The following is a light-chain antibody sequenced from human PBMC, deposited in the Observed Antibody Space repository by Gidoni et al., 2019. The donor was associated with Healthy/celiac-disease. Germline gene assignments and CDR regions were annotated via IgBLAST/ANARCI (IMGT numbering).Light chain of an antibody. J-gene: IGLJ3*02. Sequence: QSARTQPASVSGSPGQSITISCTGTSSDVGSYNLVSWYQQHPGKAPKLMIYEVSKRPSGVSNRFSGSKSGNTASLTISGLQAEDEADYYCCSYAGSSTFGVFGGGTKLTVL. CDR1: SSDVGSYNL. CDR2: EVS. V-gene: IGLV2-23*02. CDR3: CSYAGSSTFGV.